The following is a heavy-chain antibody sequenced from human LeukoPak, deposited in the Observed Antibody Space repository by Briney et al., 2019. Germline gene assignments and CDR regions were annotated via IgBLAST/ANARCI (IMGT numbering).Heavy chain of an antibody. J-gene: IGHJ4*02. Sequence: GGSLRLSCAASGFSFSNYAMYWVRQAPGKGLEWVAITSSDGSYKAHTASVRGRFFISRDNSKNTLYLEMSDLRSEDTALYYCARSDGSLGGAAHWGQGTLVTISS. CDR3: ARSDGSLGGAAH. V-gene: IGHV3-30-3*01. CDR1: GFSFSNYA. CDR2: TSSDGSYK. D-gene: IGHD1-26*01.